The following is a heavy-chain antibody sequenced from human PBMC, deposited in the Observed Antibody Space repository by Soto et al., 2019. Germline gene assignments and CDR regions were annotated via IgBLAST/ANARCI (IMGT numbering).Heavy chain of an antibody. D-gene: IGHD1-20*01. CDR1: GFPASTFA. V-gene: IGHV3-30-3*01. J-gene: IGHJ4*02. CDR2: VSYDGGDK. CDR3: ARDLEHKSNWNHFDY. Sequence: QVRLVESGGGVFQPGRSLRLSCAASGFPASTFALHWVRQAPGKGLEWVAAVSYDGGDKYYADSVKGRFTTSRDNSKNTLNLQMNSLRADDTAVYYCARDLEHKSNWNHFDYWGQGTMVAVSS.